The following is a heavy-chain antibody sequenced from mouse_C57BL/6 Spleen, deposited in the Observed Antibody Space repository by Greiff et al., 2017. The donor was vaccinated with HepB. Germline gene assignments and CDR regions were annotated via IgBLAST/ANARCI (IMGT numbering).Heavy chain of an antibody. J-gene: IGHJ2*01. D-gene: IGHD1-1*01. CDR2: IYPGSGST. CDR1: GYTFTSYW. Sequence: QVQLQQTGAELVKPGASVKMSCKASGYTFTSYWITWVKQRPGQGLEWIGDIYPGSGSTNYNEKFKSKATLTVDTSSSTAYMQLSNLTSEDSAVYYCASFFYYGSSFFDYWGQGTTLTVSS. V-gene: IGHV1-55*01. CDR3: ASFFYYGSSFFDY.